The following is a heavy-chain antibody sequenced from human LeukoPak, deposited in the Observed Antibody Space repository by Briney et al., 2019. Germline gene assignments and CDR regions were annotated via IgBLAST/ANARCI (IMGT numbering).Heavy chain of an antibody. Sequence: GGSLRLSCAASGFTFSSYAMSWVRQAPGKGLEWVSAISGSGGSIYYADSVKGRFTISRDNSKNTLYLQMNSLRAEDTAVYYCARDGSSQYYFDYWGQGTLVTVSS. J-gene: IGHJ4*02. V-gene: IGHV3-23*01. CDR1: GFTFSSYA. CDR3: ARDGSSQYYFDY. CDR2: ISGSGGSI. D-gene: IGHD6-13*01.